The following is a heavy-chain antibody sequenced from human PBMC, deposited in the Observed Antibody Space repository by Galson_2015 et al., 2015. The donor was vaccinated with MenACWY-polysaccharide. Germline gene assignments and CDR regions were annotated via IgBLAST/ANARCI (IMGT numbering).Heavy chain of an antibody. CDR1: GFTFSSYH. Sequence: SLRLSCAASGFTFSSYHMDWVRQAPGKGLEWVSYISTSSSIIYYTDSVKGRFTISRDNAKNSLYLQMNSLRDEDTAIYYCARVSSRRGYSNGFDYWGQGILVTVSS. J-gene: IGHJ4*02. D-gene: IGHD5-18*01. V-gene: IGHV3-48*02. CDR2: ISTSSSII. CDR3: ARVSSRRGYSNGFDY.